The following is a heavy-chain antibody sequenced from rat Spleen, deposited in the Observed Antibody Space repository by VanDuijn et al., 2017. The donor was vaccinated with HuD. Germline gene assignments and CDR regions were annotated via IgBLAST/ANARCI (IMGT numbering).Heavy chain of an antibody. CDR1: GFTFSNYD. J-gene: IGHJ3*01. D-gene: IGHD1-10*01. V-gene: IGHV5-29*01. Sequence: EVQLVESGGGLVQPGRSLKLSCAASGFTFSNYDMAWVRQAPTKGLEWVATISYGDSSGHSGTYYRDSVKGRFTISRDNAKSTLSLQMDSLRSEDTATYYCTRHGIYNNYGWFAYWGQGTLVTVSS. CDR2: ISYGDSSGHSGT. CDR3: TRHGIYNNYGWFAY.